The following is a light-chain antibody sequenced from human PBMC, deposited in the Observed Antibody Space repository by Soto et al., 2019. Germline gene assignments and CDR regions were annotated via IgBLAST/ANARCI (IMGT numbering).Light chain of an antibody. J-gene: IGLJ3*02. CDR1: NSDVGGYNY. CDR2: TVS. V-gene: IGLV2-11*01. Sequence: QSALTQPRSVSGSPGQSVTISCTGTNSDVGGYNYVSWYQHRPGKAPKLIIYTVSQRPSGVPDRFSGSKSGNTASLTIFGLQAEDEADYYCYSFAGSYYWVFGGGTKLTVL. CDR3: YSFAGSYYWV.